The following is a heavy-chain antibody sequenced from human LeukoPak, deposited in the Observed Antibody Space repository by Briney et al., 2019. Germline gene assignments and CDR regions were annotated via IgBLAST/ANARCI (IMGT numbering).Heavy chain of an antibody. J-gene: IGHJ3*02. CDR1: GFTFSSYA. CDR3: AKGGYCSGGSCYSDAFDI. D-gene: IGHD2-15*01. Sequence: GGSLRLSCAASGFTFSSYAMHWVRQAPGKGLEWVAVISYDGNNKDYADSVKGRFTISRDNSKNTLSLQMNSLRAEDTAVYYCAKGGYCSGGSCYSDAFDIWGQGTMVTVSS. CDR2: ISYDGNNK. V-gene: IGHV3-30*04.